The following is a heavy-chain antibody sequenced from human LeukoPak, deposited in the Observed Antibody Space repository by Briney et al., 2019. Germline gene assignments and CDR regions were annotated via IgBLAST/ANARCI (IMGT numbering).Heavy chain of an antibody. J-gene: IGHJ4*02. CDR3: ARRATMVRGVMEGQVSSYYFDY. CDR2: INHSGST. D-gene: IGHD3-10*01. CDR1: GGSFSGYY. V-gene: IGHV4-34*01. Sequence: PSETLSLTCAVYGGSFSGYYWSWIRQPPGKGLEWIGEINHSGSTNYNPSLKSRVTISVDTSKNQFSLKLSSVTAADTAVYYCARRATMVRGVMEGQVSSYYFDYWGQGTLVTVSS.